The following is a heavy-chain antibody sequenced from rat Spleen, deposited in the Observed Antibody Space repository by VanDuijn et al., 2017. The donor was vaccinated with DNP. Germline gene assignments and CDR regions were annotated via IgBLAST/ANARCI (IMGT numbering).Heavy chain of an antibody. Sequence: EVHLEESGGGLVQPGRSLKVSCRASGFSLSDYYMAWVRQTPTKGLEWVATIIYDGSRTYYRDSVKGRFTISRDNAKSTLYLQMDSLRSEDTATYYCARHVLPLRVWDYWGQGVMVTVSS. D-gene: IGHD1-4*01. CDR2: IIYDGSRT. CDR1: GFSLSDYY. CDR3: ARHVLPLRVWDY. V-gene: IGHV5-7*01. J-gene: IGHJ2*01.